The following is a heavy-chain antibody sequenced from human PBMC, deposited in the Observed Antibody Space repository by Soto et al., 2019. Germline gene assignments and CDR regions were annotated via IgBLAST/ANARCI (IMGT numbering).Heavy chain of an antibody. CDR3: ARVSGNYYDSSGYYYGDDSGFDP. Sequence: ASETLSLTCTVSGGSISSYYWSWIRQPPGKGLEWIGYIYYSGSTNYNPSLKSRVTISVDTSKNQFSLKLSSVTAADTAVYYCARVSGNYYDSSGYYYGDDSGFDPWGQGTLVTVSS. CDR2: IYYSGST. V-gene: IGHV4-59*08. D-gene: IGHD3-22*01. J-gene: IGHJ5*02. CDR1: GGSISSYY.